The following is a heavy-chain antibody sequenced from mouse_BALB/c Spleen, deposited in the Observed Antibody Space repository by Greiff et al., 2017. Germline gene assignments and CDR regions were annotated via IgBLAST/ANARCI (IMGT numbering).Heavy chain of an antibody. CDR2: ISYSGST. D-gene: IGHD4-1*01. V-gene: IGHV3-2*02. J-gene: IGHJ3*01. CDR3: AREGNWPFAY. Sequence: EVQLVESGPGLVKPSQSLSLTCTVTGYSITSDYAWNWIRQFPGNKLEWMGYISYSGSTSYNPSLKSRISITRDTSKNQFFLQLNSVTTEDTATYYGAREGNWPFAYWGQGTLVTVSA. CDR1: GYSITSDYA.